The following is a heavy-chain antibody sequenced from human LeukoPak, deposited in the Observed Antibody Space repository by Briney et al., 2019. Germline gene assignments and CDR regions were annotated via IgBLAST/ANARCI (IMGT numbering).Heavy chain of an antibody. V-gene: IGHV1-46*01. CDR3: ARGLPPTLDTAMVFDY. CDR1: GYTFTSYY. D-gene: IGHD5-18*01. CDR2: INPSGGST. J-gene: IGHJ4*02. Sequence: GASVKVSCKASGYTFTSYYMHRVRQAPGQGLEWMGIINPSGGSTSYAQKFQGRVTMTRDTSTSTVYMELSSLRSEDTAVYYCARGLPPTLDTAMVFDYWGQGTLVTVSS.